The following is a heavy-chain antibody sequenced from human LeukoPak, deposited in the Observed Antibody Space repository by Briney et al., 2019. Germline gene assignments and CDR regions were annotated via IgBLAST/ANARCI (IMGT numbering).Heavy chain of an antibody. CDR3: AKDVRGGSSGYYVWDY. CDR2: ISGSGGST. Sequence: PGGSLRLSCAASGFTFSNAWMSWVRQAPGKGLEWVSAISGSGGSTYYADSVKGRFTISRDNSKNTLYLQMNSLRAEDTAVYYCAKDVRGGSSGYYVWDYWGQGTLVTVSS. J-gene: IGHJ4*02. CDR1: GFTFSNAW. D-gene: IGHD3-22*01. V-gene: IGHV3-23*01.